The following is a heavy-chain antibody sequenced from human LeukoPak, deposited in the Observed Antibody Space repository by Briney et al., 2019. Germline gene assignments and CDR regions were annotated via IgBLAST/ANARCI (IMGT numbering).Heavy chain of an antibody. J-gene: IGHJ4*02. CDR2: FDPEDGET. CDR1: GYTLTELS. V-gene: IGHV1-24*01. D-gene: IGHD3-10*01. CDR3: ATKIVFLWFGNGLFDY. Sequence: ASVKVSCKVSGYTLTELSMHWVRQAPGKGLEWMGGFDPEDGETIYAQKFQGRVTMTEDTSTDTAYMELSSLRSEDTAVYYCATKIVFLWFGNGLFDYWGQGTLVTVSS.